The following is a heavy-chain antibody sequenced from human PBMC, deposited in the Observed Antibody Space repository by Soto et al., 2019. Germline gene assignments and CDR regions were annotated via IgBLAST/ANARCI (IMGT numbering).Heavy chain of an antibody. V-gene: IGHV4-39*01. CDR1: GGSISSSSYY. D-gene: IGHD4-17*01. J-gene: IGHJ4*02. Sequence: SETLSLTCTVSGGSISSSSYYWGWIRQPPGKGLEWIGSIYYSGSTYYNPSLKSRVTISVDTSKNQFSLKLSSVTAADTAVYYCARHTSLTVTFDYWGQGTLVTVSS. CDR2: IYYSGST. CDR3: ARHTSLTVTFDY.